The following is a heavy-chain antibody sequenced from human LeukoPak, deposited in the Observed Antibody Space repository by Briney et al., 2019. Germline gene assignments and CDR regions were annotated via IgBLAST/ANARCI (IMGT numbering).Heavy chain of an antibody. V-gene: IGHV3-48*04. CDR1: GFYFGGHA. J-gene: IGHJ3*02. CDR2: ITYGSDTI. Sequence: GGSLRLSCVASGFYFGGHAMHWLRQAPGKGLEWVAYITYGSDTIFYADSVKGRFTISRDNAKNSLYLQMNSLRAEDMAVYYCARELIVVVDFRGDDAFDIWGQGTMVTVSS. D-gene: IGHD3-22*01. CDR3: ARELIVVVDFRGDDAFDI.